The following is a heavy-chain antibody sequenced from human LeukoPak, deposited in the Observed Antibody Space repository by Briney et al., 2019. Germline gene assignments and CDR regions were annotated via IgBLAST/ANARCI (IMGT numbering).Heavy chain of an antibody. V-gene: IGHV3-21*01. J-gene: IGHJ3*02. D-gene: IGHD4-11*01. Sequence: GGSLRLSCAASGFTFSSYSMNWVRQAPGKGLEWVSSISSSSSYIYYADSVKGRFTISRDNAKNSLYLQMNSLRAEDTAVYYCARAGFDDYSHYDAFDIWGQGTMVTVSS. CDR1: GFTFSSYS. CDR3: ARAGFDDYSHYDAFDI. CDR2: ISSSSSYI.